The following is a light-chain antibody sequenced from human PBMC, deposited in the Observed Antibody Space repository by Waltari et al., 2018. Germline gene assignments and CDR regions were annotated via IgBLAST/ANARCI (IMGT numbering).Light chain of an antibody. Sequence: DIQLPHSPSSLSASVGDRVTTTCRASQSISSYLNWYQQKPGKAPKLLIYAASSLQRGVPSRFSGRGSGTDFTLTISSLQPEDFATYYCQQSYSTPYTFGQGTKLEIK. V-gene: IGKV1-39*01. CDR1: QSISSY. J-gene: IGKJ2*01. CDR2: AAS. CDR3: QQSYSTPYT.